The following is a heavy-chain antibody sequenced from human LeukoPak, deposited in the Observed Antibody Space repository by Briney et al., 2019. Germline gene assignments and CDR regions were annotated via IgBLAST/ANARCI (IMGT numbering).Heavy chain of an antibody. CDR2: ISYDGSNK. D-gene: IGHD1-14*01. J-gene: IGHJ6*02. Sequence: GGSLRLSCAASGFTFSSYAMHWVRQAPGKGLEWVAVISYDGSNKYYADSVKGRFTISRDNSKNTLYLQMNSLRAEDTAVYYCAGRTRDYYYYGMDVWGLGTTVTVSS. V-gene: IGHV3-30-3*01. CDR1: GFTFSSYA. CDR3: AGRTRDYYYYGMDV.